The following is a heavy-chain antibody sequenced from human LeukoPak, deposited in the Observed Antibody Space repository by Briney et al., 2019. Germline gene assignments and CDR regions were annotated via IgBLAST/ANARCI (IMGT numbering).Heavy chain of an antibody. D-gene: IGHD4-17*01. CDR3: ASWPTGDYPNWFDP. V-gene: IGHV4-34*01. Sequence: PSETLSLTCAVYGGSLSGYYWSCIRQPPGKGLEWIGEINHSGSTNYNPSLKSRVTISVDTSKNQFSLKLSSVTAADTAVYYCASWPTGDYPNWFDPWGQGTLVTVSS. CDR1: GGSLSGYY. J-gene: IGHJ5*02. CDR2: INHSGST.